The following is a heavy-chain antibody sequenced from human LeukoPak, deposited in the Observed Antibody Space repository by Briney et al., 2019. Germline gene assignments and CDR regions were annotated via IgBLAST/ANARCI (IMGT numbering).Heavy chain of an antibody. J-gene: IGHJ5*02. D-gene: IGHD6-13*01. Sequence: HPGGSLRPSCAASGFAFSTYTMNWVRQAPGKGLEWVSVISGSGGSTYYADSVKGRFTISRDNSKNTLYLQMNSLRAEDTAVYYCAKSGYSSSWSNAAVYNWFDPWGQGTLVTVSS. CDR1: GFAFSTYT. V-gene: IGHV3-23*01. CDR2: ISGSGGST. CDR3: AKSGYSSSWSNAAVYNWFDP.